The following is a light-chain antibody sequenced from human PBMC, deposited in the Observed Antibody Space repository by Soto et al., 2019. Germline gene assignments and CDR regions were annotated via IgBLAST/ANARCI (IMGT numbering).Light chain of an antibody. Sequence: EIVMTQSPGTLSVSPGERATLSCRASQSVSSNLAWYQQKPGQAPRLLIFGASTRATGIPARFSGSRSGTEFPLTISSLQSEDFAVYYCQQYNNWPWTFGQGTKVDIK. CDR1: QSVSSN. CDR2: GAS. V-gene: IGKV3-15*01. J-gene: IGKJ1*01. CDR3: QQYNNWPWT.